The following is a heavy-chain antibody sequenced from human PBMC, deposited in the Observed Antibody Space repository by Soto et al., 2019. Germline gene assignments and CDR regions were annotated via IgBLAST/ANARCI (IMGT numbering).Heavy chain of an antibody. D-gene: IGHD6-19*01. J-gene: IGHJ4*02. CDR3: ARRSSGWYFDY. Sequence: EVQLLESGGGLVQPGGSLRLSCAASGFTFSSYAMSWVRQAPGKGLEWVSVISGSGDSTYYADSVKGRFTISRDNSKNTLYLQMKSLRAEDTAVYYCARRSSGWYFDYWGQGTLVSVSS. CDR1: GFTFSSYA. V-gene: IGHV3-23*01. CDR2: ISGSGDST.